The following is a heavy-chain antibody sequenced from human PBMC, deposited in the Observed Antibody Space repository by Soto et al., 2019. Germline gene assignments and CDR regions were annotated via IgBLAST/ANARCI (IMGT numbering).Heavy chain of an antibody. CDR3: ATSQKGYNWNYFDH. CDR2: VFYTGFT. V-gene: IGHV4-39*01. J-gene: IGHJ4*02. D-gene: IGHD1-20*01. Sequence: XTLSLPCAVSGGSLSGSYYYWGWLRQSPGRGPEWIGSVFYTGFTSYNPSLESRVSVSVDTSKNQFSLKVSGVSSADTAVYYCATSQKGYNWNYFDHWGQGTLGTVSS. CDR1: GGSLSGSYYY.